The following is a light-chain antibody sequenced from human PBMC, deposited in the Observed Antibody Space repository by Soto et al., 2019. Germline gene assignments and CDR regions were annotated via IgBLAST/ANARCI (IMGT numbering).Light chain of an antibody. J-gene: IGKJ3*01. CDR3: QQSYTTLA. CDR1: QSISSY. Sequence: DIQMPQSPSSLSASVGDRVTITCRASQSISSYLNWYQQKPGKAPNFLIYAASNLQSGVPSRFSGSGSGTEFTLTSSSLQPEDFATYYCQQSYTTLAFGPGTKVDIK. V-gene: IGKV1-39*01. CDR2: AAS.